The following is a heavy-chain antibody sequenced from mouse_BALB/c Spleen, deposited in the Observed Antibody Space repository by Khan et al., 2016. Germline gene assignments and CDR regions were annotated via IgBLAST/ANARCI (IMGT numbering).Heavy chain of an antibody. V-gene: IGHV3-2*02. J-gene: IGHJ1*01. Sequence: VQLKESGPGLVKPSQSLSLTCPVTGYSITSDYAWNWIRQFPGNKLEWMGYISYSGSTSYNPSLKSRISLTRDTSKNQFFLQLNSVTTEDTATYYRARFIGNYWYFDVGGAESTVTVSS. CDR2: ISYSGST. CDR3: ARFIGNYWYFDV. CDR1: GYSITSDYA. D-gene: IGHD1-1*01.